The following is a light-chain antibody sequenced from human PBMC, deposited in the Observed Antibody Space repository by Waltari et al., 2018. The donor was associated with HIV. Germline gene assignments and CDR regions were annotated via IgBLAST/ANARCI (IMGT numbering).Light chain of an antibody. J-gene: IGKJ4*02. CDR1: QSVPSAS. CDR3: QQYAASPVP. V-gene: IGKV3-20*01. Sequence: EIVLTQSPGALSLSPGERATLSCRASQSVPSASLAWYQQKPGQAPGLLIFGASSQAPGIPNRFSGSGAVTDFILTISRLGPEDCAVYYCQQYAASPVPFGGGTRVEMK. CDR2: GAS.